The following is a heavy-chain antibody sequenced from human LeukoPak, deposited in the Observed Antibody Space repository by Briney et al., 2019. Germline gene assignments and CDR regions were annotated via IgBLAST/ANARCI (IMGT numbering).Heavy chain of an antibody. CDR2: IYTDGST. J-gene: IGHJ6*03. CDR3: ATAGITGTSLQYYYYYYMDV. Sequence: SETLSLTCTVSGASISSDYWTWIRQPPGKGLEWIGSIYTDGSTNYNPSLKSRVTISVDTSKNQFSLKLRSVTAADTAVYYCATAGITGTSLQYYYYYYMDVWGKGTTVTVSS. D-gene: IGHD1-20*01. CDR1: GASISSDY. V-gene: IGHV4-4*09.